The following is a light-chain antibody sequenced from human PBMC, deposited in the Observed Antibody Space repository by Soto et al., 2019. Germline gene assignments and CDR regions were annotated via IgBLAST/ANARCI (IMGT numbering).Light chain of an antibody. CDR2: DAF. V-gene: IGKV3-20*01. CDR3: QQYGSSPPWT. J-gene: IGKJ1*01. Sequence: EIVLTQSPGTLSLSPGERATLSCRASQSVNSNYLAWYRQKPGQAPRLLIYDAFNRATGIPDRFSGSGSGTDFTLTISRLEPEDFAVYYCQQYGSSPPWTFGQGTKVDIK. CDR1: QSVNSNY.